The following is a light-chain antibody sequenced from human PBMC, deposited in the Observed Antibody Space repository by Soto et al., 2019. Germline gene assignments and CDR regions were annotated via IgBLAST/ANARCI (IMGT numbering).Light chain of an antibody. J-gene: IGKJ5*01. CDR2: DAY. Sequence: EFVLTQSPATLSLSPGERATLSCRASQSVGRYLAWYQQKPGQAPRLLIYDAYIRATGIPARFSGSGSGTDFTPTISTLGPKVFPVYSCKKRRQCPPITSGQGTRRKIK. CDR3: KKRRQCPPIT. CDR1: QSVGRY. V-gene: IGKV3-11*01.